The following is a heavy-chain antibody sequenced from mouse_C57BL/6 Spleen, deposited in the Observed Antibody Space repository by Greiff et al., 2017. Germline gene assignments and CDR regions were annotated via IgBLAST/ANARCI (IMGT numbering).Heavy chain of an antibody. D-gene: IGHD1-1*01. CDR2: IWRGGST. J-gene: IGHJ1*03. CDR1: GFSLTSYG. Sequence: VQLQESGPGLVQPSQSLSITCTVSGFSLTSYGVHWVRQSPGKGLEWLGVIWRGGSTDYNAAFMSRLSITKDNSKSQVFFKMNSLQADDTAIYYCAKTTVVARGGYFDVWGTGTTVTVSS. CDR3: AKTTVVARGGYFDV. V-gene: IGHV2-5*01.